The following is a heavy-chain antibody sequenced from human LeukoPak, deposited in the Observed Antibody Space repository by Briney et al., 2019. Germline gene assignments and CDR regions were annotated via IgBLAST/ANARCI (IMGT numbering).Heavy chain of an antibody. J-gene: IGHJ3*02. CDR2: ITTSGGST. CDR3: AKDHCVSGRYDAFDI. D-gene: IGHD3-10*01. Sequence: AGSLRLSCVVSGFTFSSYAMSWVRQAPGEGLEWVSSITTSGGSTYYADSVKGRFTISRDNAKNTLYLQMNSLRAEDTAVYYCAKDHCVSGRYDAFDIWGQGTMVTVSS. V-gene: IGHV3-23*01. CDR1: GFTFSSYA.